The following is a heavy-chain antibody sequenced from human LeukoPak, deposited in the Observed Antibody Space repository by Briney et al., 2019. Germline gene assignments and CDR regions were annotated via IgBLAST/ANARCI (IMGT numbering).Heavy chain of an antibody. CDR2: ITNDGSST. CDR3: ARRRYNWNAIDY. J-gene: IGHJ4*02. Sequence: TGGSLRLSCAASGLTFSSHWMHWVRQAPGKGLVWVSRITNDGSSTTYADSVKGRFTISRDNAKNSLYLQMNSLRAEDTAVYYCARRRYNWNAIDYWGQGTLVTVSS. V-gene: IGHV3-74*01. D-gene: IGHD1-20*01. CDR1: GLTFSSHW.